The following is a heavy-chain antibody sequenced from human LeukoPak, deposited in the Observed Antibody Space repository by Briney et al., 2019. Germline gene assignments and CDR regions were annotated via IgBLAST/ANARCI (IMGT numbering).Heavy chain of an antibody. CDR1: GFTFSSYG. J-gene: IGHJ4*02. V-gene: IGHV3-23*01. Sequence: GGSLRLSCAASGFTFSSYGMGWVRQAPGKGLEWVSVISGSGGSTYYADSVKGRFTISRDNSKNTVYLQVNSLRAEDTAVYYCAKDSDSSGSIGPSYFDYWGQGTLVTVSS. CDR2: ISGSGGST. D-gene: IGHD3-22*01. CDR3: AKDSDSSGSIGPSYFDY.